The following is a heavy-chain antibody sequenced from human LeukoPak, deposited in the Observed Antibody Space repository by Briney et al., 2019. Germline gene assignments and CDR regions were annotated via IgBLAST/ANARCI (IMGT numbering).Heavy chain of an antibody. Sequence: GGSLRLSCAASGFTFSSYSMNWVRQAPGKGLEWVLSISSSSSYIYYADSVKGRFTISRDNSKNMLYLQMNSLRAEDTAVYYCAKGWDTKSTSRSPFDYWGQGTLVTVSS. CDR3: AKGWDTKSTSRSPFDY. J-gene: IGHJ4*02. D-gene: IGHD1-26*01. CDR1: GFTFSSYS. CDR2: ISSSSSYI. V-gene: IGHV3-21*01.